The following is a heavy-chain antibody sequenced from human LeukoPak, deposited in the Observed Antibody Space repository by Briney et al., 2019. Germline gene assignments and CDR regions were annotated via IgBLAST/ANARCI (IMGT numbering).Heavy chain of an antibody. D-gene: IGHD2-2*01. CDR2: ISGGGDSV. J-gene: IGHJ4*02. Sequence: ASVKVSCKASGGTFSSYAMTWVRQTPGKGLEWVSVISGGGDSVDYADSMKGRFTISRDNSKNTLYLQMYSLRAEDTALYYCAKLGCTGTICYANYWGQGTLVTVSS. CDR1: GGTFSSYA. CDR3: AKLGCTGTICYANY. V-gene: IGHV3-23*01.